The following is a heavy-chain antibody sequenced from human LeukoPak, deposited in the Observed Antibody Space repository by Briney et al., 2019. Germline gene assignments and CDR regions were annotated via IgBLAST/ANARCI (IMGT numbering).Heavy chain of an antibody. Sequence: PGESLRLSCAASGFTFDSYVMTWVRQAPAKGLEWVAGINWNGGTTGYADSVKGRFTISRDNAKSSLYLQMSSVRAEDTALYHCARTRYSGSYGGADYWGQGTLVTVSS. V-gene: IGHV3-20*01. CDR1: GFTFDSYV. CDR3: ARTRYSGSYGGADY. CDR2: INWNGGTT. D-gene: IGHD1-26*01. J-gene: IGHJ4*02.